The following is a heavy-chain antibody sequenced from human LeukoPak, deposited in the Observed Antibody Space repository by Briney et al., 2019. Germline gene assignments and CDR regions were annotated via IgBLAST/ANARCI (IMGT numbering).Heavy chain of an antibody. Sequence: SETLSLPCTVSGGSISSYYWSWLRQPPGKGLEWIGYIYYSGSTNYNPSLKSRVTISVDTSKNQFSLKLSSVTAADTAVYYCARHEAASSSFDYWGQGTLVTVSS. V-gene: IGHV4-59*08. CDR1: GGSISSYY. CDR3: ARHEAASSSFDY. J-gene: IGHJ4*02. D-gene: IGHD6-13*01. CDR2: IYYSGST.